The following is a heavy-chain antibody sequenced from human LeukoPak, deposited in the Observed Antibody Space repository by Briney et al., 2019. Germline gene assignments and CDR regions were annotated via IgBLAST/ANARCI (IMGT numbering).Heavy chain of an antibody. CDR3: ARGGGYYYGSGSYYKG. Sequence: GGSLRLSCAASGFTFSSYSMNWVRQAPGKGLEWVSYITSSGSTKYYADSVKGRFTISRDNAKNSLYLQMNSLRAEDTAVYYCARGGGYYYGSGSYYKGWGQGTLVTVSS. V-gene: IGHV3-48*04. CDR2: ITSSGSTK. J-gene: IGHJ4*02. D-gene: IGHD3-10*01. CDR1: GFTFSSYS.